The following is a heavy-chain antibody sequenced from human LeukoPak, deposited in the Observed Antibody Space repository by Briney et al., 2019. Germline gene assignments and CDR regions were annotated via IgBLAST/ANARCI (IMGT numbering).Heavy chain of an antibody. CDR3: ARALGSGVSFDY. D-gene: IGHD2-15*01. J-gene: IGHJ4*02. V-gene: IGHV3-21*01. CDR2: ISSSSSYI. CDR1: GFTFSSYS. Sequence: PGGSLRLSCAASGFTFSSYSMNWVRQAPGKGLEWVSSISSSSSYIYYADSVKGRFTISRDNAKSSLYLQMNSLRAEDTAVYYCARALGSGVSFDYWGQGTLVTVSS.